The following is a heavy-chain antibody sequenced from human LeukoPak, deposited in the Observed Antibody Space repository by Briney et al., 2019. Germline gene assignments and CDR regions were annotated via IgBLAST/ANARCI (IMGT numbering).Heavy chain of an antibody. J-gene: IGHJ4*02. CDR1: GGSISSGGYS. V-gene: IGHV4-30-2*01. D-gene: IGHD6-6*01. CDR3: ARHSAARSLDY. Sequence: PSETLSLTCAVSGGSISSGGYSWSWIRQPPGKGLEWIGYIYHSGSTYYNPSLKSRVTISIDRSKNQFSLKLSSVTAADTAVYYCARHSAARSLDYWGQGTLVTVSS. CDR2: IYHSGST.